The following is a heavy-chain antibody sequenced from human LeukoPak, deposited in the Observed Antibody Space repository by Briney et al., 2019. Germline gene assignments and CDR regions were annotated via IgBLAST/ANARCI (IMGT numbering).Heavy chain of an antibody. CDR2: IYYSGST. D-gene: IGHD6-19*01. CDR1: GGSISSSSYY. CDR3: ARKGGPGYSSGWYGPPMYYFDY. J-gene: IGHJ4*02. V-gene: IGHV4-39*07. Sequence: SETLSLTCTVSGGSISSSSYYWGWIRQPPGKGLEWIGSIYYSGSTYYNPSLKSRVTISVDTSKNQFSLKLSSVTAADTAVYYCARKGGPGYSSGWYGPPMYYFDYWGQGTLVTVSS.